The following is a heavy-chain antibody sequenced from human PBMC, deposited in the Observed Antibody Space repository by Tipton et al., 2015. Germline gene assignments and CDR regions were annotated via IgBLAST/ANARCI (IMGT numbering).Heavy chain of an antibody. CDR3: AREGRGGNFNW. CDR1: GDSFSTNG. CDR2: IVPIFAKA. J-gene: IGHJ4*02. V-gene: IGHV1-69*01. D-gene: IGHD4-23*01. Sequence: QVQLVQSEAELRKPGSAVKVSCKISGDSFSTNGLSWVRQAPGEGLEWMGAIVPIFAKANYAPKFQGRVTITADEGTSTTYMDLSSLRPDDTAMYYCAREGRGGNFNWWGQGILVTVSS.